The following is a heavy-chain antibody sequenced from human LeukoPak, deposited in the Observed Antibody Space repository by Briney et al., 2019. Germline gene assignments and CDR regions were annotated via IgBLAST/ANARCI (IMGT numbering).Heavy chain of an antibody. V-gene: IGHV3-23*01. D-gene: IGHD1-26*01. J-gene: IGHJ4*02. CDR3: AKVRESGSYAYYFDY. CDR2: ISGSGGST. CDR1: GFTFSRYA. Sequence: GGSLRLSCAASGFTFSRYAMSWVRQAPGKGLEWVSAISGSGGSTYYADSVKGRFTISRDNSKNTLYLQMNSLRAEDTAVYYCAKVRESGSYAYYFDYWGQGTLVTVSS.